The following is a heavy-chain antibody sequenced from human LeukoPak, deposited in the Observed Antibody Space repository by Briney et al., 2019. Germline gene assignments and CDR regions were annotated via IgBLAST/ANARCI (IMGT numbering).Heavy chain of an antibody. D-gene: IGHD2-2*01. Sequence: GASVKVSCKASGGTFSSYAISWVRQAPGQGLEWMGGIIPIFGTANYAQKFQGRVTITTDESTSTAYMELSSLRSEDTAVYYCAREYCSSTSCAFDWFDPWGQGTLVTVSS. CDR3: AREYCSSTSCAFDWFDP. J-gene: IGHJ5*02. CDR2: IIPIFGTA. CDR1: GGTFSSYA. V-gene: IGHV1-69*05.